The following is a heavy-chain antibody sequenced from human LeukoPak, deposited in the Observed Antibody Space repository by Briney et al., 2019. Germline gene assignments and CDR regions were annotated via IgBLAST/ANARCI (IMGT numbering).Heavy chain of an antibody. CDR3: ARGGDRRGFDY. Sequence: SETLSLTCTVSGGSVSNGGYYWSWIRQHPGKGLEWIGYIYDSGTTYYNPALQSRVTISVDTSDNQFSLKLRSLTAADTAVYYCARGGDRRGFDYWGQGTLVTVSS. CDR1: GGSVSNGGYY. J-gene: IGHJ4*02. CDR2: IYDSGTT. D-gene: IGHD1-14*01. V-gene: IGHV4-31*03.